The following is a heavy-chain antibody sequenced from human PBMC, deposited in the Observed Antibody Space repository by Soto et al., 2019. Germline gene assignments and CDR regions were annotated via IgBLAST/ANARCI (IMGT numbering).Heavy chain of an antibody. J-gene: IGHJ4*02. CDR3: ARGRGQAVPLDY. CDR1: GYTFTSYD. V-gene: IGHV1-18*01. Sequence: QVQLVQSGADVKKPGASVRVSCKASGYTFTSYDITWVRQAPGQGLEWMGWISHYNGNTNNAQKLQGRVTLTTDTSTSTAYMELRNLRSDDTAVYYCARGRGQAVPLDYWGQGTLVTVSS. CDR2: ISHYNGNT. D-gene: IGHD6-19*01.